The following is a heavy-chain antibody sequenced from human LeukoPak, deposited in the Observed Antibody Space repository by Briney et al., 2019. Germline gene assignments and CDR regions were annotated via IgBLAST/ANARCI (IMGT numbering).Heavy chain of an antibody. Sequence: ASVKVSCKASGYTFTSYDINWVRQAPGQGLEWMGWIGAYNGNTNYAQKLQGRVTMTTDTSTSTAYMELRSLRSDDTAVYYCVRESGGYYGGAFDYWGQGTLVTVSS. CDR1: GYTFTSYD. CDR2: IGAYNGNT. J-gene: IGHJ4*02. V-gene: IGHV1-18*01. CDR3: VRESGGYYGGAFDY. D-gene: IGHD3-22*01.